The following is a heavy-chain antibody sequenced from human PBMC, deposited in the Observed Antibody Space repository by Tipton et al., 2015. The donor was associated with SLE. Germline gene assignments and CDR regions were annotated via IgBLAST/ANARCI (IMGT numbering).Heavy chain of an antibody. J-gene: IGHJ4*02. V-gene: IGHV3-23*03. Sequence: GSLRLSCAASGFTFSSYAMSWVRQAPGKGLEWVSVIYSGGSTYYEDSVKGRFTISRDNSRNTLYLQINSLRPEDTAVYYCAKERLWGSYPEYWGQGTLVTVSS. CDR1: GFTFSSYA. CDR2: IYSGGST. CDR3: AKERLWGSYPEY. D-gene: IGHD3-16*02.